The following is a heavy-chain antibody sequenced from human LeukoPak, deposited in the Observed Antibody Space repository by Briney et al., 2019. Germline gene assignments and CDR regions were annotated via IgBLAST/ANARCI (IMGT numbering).Heavy chain of an antibody. Sequence: GGSLRLSCAASGFTVSSNYMSWVRQAPGKGLEWVSVIYSGGSTYYADSVKGRFTISRDNSKNTLYLQVNSLRAEDTAVYYCARDELGGYSYGPARLGYWGQGTLVTVSS. CDR1: GFTVSSNY. CDR3: ARDELGGYSYGPARLGY. V-gene: IGHV3-66*01. D-gene: IGHD5-18*01. CDR2: IYSGGST. J-gene: IGHJ4*02.